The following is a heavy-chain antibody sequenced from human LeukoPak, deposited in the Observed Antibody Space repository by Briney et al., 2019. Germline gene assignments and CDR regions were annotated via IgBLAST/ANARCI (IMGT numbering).Heavy chain of an antibody. CDR2: INSDGSST. CDR3: ARENPPRYYYYGMDV. V-gene: IGHV3-74*01. D-gene: IGHD1-14*01. CDR1: GFTFSSYA. Sequence: PGGSLRLSCAASGFTFSSYAMSWVRQAPGKGLVWVSRINSDGSSTSYADSVKGRFTISRDNAKNTLYLQMNSLRAEDTAVYYCARENPPRYYYYGMDVWGQGTTVTVSS. J-gene: IGHJ6*02.